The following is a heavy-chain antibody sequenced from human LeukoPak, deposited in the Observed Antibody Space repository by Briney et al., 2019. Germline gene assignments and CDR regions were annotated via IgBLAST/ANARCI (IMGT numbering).Heavy chain of an antibody. CDR2: ISGSGGST. V-gene: IGHV3-23*01. D-gene: IGHD5-24*01. J-gene: IGHJ4*02. CDR3: ARVREMATRDFDY. CDR1: GFTFSSYA. Sequence: GGSLRLSCAASGFTFSSYAMSWVRQAPGKGLEWVSAISGSGGSTYYADSVKGRFTISRDNAKNSLYLQTNSLRAEDTAVYYCARVREMATRDFDYWGQGTLVTVSS.